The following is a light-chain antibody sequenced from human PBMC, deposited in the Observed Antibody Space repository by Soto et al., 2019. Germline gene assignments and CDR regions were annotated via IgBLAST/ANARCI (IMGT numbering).Light chain of an antibody. Sequence: EIGWTQSPATLSLSPGERATLSCRASQSVSSYLAWYQQKPGQAPRLLIYDASNRATGIPARFSGSGSGTDFTLTISSLEPEDFAVYYCQQRSNWQTFGQGTKV. CDR3: QQRSNWQT. CDR1: QSVSSY. CDR2: DAS. V-gene: IGKV3-11*01. J-gene: IGKJ1*01.